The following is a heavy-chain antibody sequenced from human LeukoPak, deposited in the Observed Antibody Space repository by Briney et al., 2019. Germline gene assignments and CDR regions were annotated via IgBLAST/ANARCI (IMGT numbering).Heavy chain of an antibody. D-gene: IGHD2-2*01. V-gene: IGHV4-61*02. CDR1: GGSISSGSYY. J-gene: IGHJ4*02. CDR2: IYTSGST. CDR3: ARAAGRGSTGGLDFDY. Sequence: SETLSLTCTVSGGSISSGSYYWSWIRQPAGKGLEWIGRIYTSGSTNYNPSLKSRVTLSVDTSKNQFSLKLNSVTAADTAVYYCARAAGRGSTGGLDFDYWGQGTLVTASS.